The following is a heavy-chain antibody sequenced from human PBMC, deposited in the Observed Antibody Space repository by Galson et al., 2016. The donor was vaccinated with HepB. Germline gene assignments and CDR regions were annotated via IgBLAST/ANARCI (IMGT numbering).Heavy chain of an antibody. Sequence: SETLSLTCAVSGVSITSGHWWSWVRQSPEKGLEWIGQVYESGQINYNPSLERRAAMSVDKSKNQFSLRLASVPAGDTAVYYCARELGVSLGGSSWVDTYFDPWGQGTLVIVSS. D-gene: IGHD6-13*01. CDR2: VYESGQI. CDR1: GVSITSGHW. CDR3: ARELGVSLGGSSWVDTYFDP. J-gene: IGHJ5*02. V-gene: IGHV4-4*02.